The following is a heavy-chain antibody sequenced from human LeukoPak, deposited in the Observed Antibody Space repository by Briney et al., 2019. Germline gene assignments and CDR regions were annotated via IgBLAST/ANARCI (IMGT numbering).Heavy chain of an antibody. V-gene: IGHV3-30-3*01. D-gene: IGHD4-17*01. CDR3: ASLGLQGLFDY. J-gene: IGHJ4*02. Sequence: GGSLRLSCAASGFIFSTRAMDWVRQAPGEGLEWVSIISSDGNIKNYADSVKGRFTISRDNSKNTLYLQVNSLRPEDTAVYYCASLGLQGLFDYWGQGTLVTVSS. CDR1: GFIFSTRA. CDR2: ISSDGNIK.